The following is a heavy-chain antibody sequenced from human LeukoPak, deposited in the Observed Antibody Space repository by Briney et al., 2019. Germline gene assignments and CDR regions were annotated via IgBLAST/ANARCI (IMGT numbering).Heavy chain of an antibody. CDR1: DGSISSYY. D-gene: IGHD5-18*01. Sequence: KTSETLSLTCTVSDGSISSYYWSWIRQPPGKGLEWIGYVYYSGSTNYNPSLKSRVTISVDTSKNQFSLKLSSVTAADTAVYYCAREAWVTRGSFDIWGQGTMVTVSS. V-gene: IGHV4-59*01. J-gene: IGHJ3*02. CDR2: VYYSGST. CDR3: AREAWVTRGSFDI.